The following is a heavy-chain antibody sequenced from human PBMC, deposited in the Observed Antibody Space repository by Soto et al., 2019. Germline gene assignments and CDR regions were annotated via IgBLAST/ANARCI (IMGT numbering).Heavy chain of an antibody. CDR1: GFTFSSYA. CDR3: AKPEYYYGSGSYYPPDY. CDR2: ISGSGGST. V-gene: IGHV3-23*01. J-gene: IGHJ4*02. Sequence: GGSLRLSCAASGFTFSSYAMSWVRQAPGKGLEWVSAISGSGGSTYYADSVKGRFTISRDNSKNTLYLQMNSLRAEDTAVYYCAKPEYYYGSGSYYPPDYWGQGTLVTVSS. D-gene: IGHD3-10*01.